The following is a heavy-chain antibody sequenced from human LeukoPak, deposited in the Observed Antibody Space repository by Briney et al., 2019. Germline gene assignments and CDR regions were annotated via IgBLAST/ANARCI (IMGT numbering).Heavy chain of an antibody. CDR3: ARHKASSGGTQYYYYYMDV. Sequence: SETLSLTCTVSGGSISSSDYYWGWIRQPPGKGLEWIGSINYSGSTHYNPSLKSRITLSVDTSKNQLSLKLSSVTAADTAVYHCARHKASSGGTQYYYYYMDVWGKGTTVTVSS. CDR2: INYSGST. CDR1: GGSISSSDYY. J-gene: IGHJ6*03. V-gene: IGHV4-39*01. D-gene: IGHD6-19*01.